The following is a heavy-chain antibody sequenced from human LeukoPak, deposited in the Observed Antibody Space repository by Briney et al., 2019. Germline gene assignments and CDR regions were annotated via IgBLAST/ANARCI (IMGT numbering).Heavy chain of an antibody. CDR1: GITFSHHA. CDR2: ISGSGGST. CDR3: AKDSDWGMIVVVITKFDY. J-gene: IGHJ4*02. V-gene: IGHV3-23*01. D-gene: IGHD3-22*01. Sequence: GSLRIPFAAFGITFSHHAIKWVRQAPGKGLEWGSAISGSGGSTYYADSVKGRFTISRDNSKNTLYLQMNSLRAEDTAVYYCAKDSDWGMIVVVITKFDYWGQGTLVTVSS.